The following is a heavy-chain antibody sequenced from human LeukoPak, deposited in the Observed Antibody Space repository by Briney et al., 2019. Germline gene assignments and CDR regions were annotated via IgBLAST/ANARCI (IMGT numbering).Heavy chain of an antibody. CDR2: INPNSGGT. CDR3: ASGDSTGYYYYMDV. Sequence: ASVKVSCKASGYTFTGYYMYWVRQAPGQGLEWMGWINPNSGGTNYAQKYQGRVTMTRDTSISTAYMELSRLRSDDTAVYYCASGDSTGYYYYMDVWGKGTTVTISS. V-gene: IGHV1-2*02. CDR1: GYTFTGYY. D-gene: IGHD3-22*01. J-gene: IGHJ6*03.